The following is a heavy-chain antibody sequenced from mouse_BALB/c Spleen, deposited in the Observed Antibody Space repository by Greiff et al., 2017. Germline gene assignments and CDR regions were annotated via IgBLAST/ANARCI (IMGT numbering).Heavy chain of an antibody. V-gene: IGHV5-9-4*01. CDR1: GFTFSSYA. Sequence: EVNVVESGGGLVKPGGSLKLSCAASGFTFSSYAMSWVRQSPEKRLEWVAEISSGGSYTYYPDTVTGRFTISRDNAKNTLYLEMSSLRSEDTAMYYCAREGMITSSWFAYWGQGTLVTVSA. CDR2: ISSGGSYT. J-gene: IGHJ3*01. CDR3: AREGMITSSWFAY. D-gene: IGHD2-4*01.